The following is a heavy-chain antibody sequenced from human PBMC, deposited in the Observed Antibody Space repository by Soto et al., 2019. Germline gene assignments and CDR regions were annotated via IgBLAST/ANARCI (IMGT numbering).Heavy chain of an antibody. CDR2: IYYSGST. Sequence: SETRSLTRTVSGGSIGTGGCYWSWTRQHPGKGLEWIGYIYYSGSTYYKPSLKSRVTISVDTSKNQFSLKLSSVTAADTAVYYCARDSSGMDVWGQGTTVTVSS. CDR1: GGSIGTGGCY. J-gene: IGHJ6*02. CDR3: ARDSSGMDV. V-gene: IGHV4-31*03. D-gene: IGHD6-6*01.